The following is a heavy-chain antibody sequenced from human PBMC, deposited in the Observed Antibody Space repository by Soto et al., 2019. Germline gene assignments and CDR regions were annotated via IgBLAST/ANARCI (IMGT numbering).Heavy chain of an antibody. J-gene: IGHJ6*02. CDR2: ISAYNGNT. Sequence: QVQLVQSGAEVKKPGASVKVSCKASGYTFTSYGMSWVRQSPGQGLEWMGWISAYNGNTNYAQKLQGRVTMTTDTSTSTAYMELRSLRSADTAVYYCARSAGHYDILTGYSDRLIGSWHGMDVWGQGTTVTVSS. D-gene: IGHD3-9*01. V-gene: IGHV1-18*01. CDR3: ARSAGHYDILTGYSDRLIGSWHGMDV. CDR1: GYTFTSYG.